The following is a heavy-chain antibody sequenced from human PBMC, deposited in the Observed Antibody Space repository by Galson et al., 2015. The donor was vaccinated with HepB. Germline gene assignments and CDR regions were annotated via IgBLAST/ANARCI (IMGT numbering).Heavy chain of an antibody. CDR3: ARDNLYSVGPTFDF. J-gene: IGHJ4*02. V-gene: IGHV3-9*01. Sequence: SLRLSCAASGFTFDDCAMHWVRQVPGKGLEWVSGISWNSDSIGYADSVKGRFTISRDNAKNSLFLQMNSLRPEDTALYYCARDNLYSVGPTFDFWGQGTLVTVSS. D-gene: IGHD5/OR15-5a*01. CDR2: ISWNSDSI. CDR1: GFTFDDCA.